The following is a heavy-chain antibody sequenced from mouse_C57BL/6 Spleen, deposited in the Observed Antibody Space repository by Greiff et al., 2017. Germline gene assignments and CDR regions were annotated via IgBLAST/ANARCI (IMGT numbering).Heavy chain of an antibody. CDR1: GIDFSRYW. J-gene: IGHJ3*01. V-gene: IGHV4-1*01. D-gene: IGHD1-1*01. CDR3: ARDYYGGSYRRFAY. Sequence: EVMLVESGGGLVQPGGSLKLSCAASGIDFSRYWMSWVRRAPGKGLEWIGEINPDSSTINYAPSLKDKFIITRDNAKNTLYLQMSKVRSEDTALYYCARDYYGGSYRRFAYWGQGTLVTVSA. CDR2: INPDSSTI.